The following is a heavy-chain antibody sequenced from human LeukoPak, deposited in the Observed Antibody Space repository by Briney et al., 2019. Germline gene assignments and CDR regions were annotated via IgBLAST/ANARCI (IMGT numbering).Heavy chain of an antibody. Sequence: ASVKVSCKAFGYTFTSNYMHWVRQAPGQGPEWMGVISPSGGSTTYAQKFQGRVTITADESTSTAYMELSSLRSEDTAVYYCANSASGSYYNNWGQGTLVTVSS. V-gene: IGHV1-46*01. CDR3: ANSASGSYYNN. CDR1: GYTFTSNY. CDR2: ISPSGGST. D-gene: IGHD3-10*01. J-gene: IGHJ4*02.